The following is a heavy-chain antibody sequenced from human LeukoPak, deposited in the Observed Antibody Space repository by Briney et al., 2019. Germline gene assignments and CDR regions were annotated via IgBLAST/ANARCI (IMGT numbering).Heavy chain of an antibody. CDR1: GGSISSYY. J-gene: IGHJ4*02. CDR2: INHSGST. CDR3: ARGPGVYSSGFPPFDY. D-gene: IGHD6-19*01. V-gene: IGHV4-34*01. Sequence: PSETLSLTCTVSGGSISSYYWSWIRQPPGKGLEWIGEINHSGSTNYNPSLKSRVTISVDTSKNQFSLKLSSVTAADTAVYYCARGPGVYSSGFPPFDYWGQGTLVTVSS.